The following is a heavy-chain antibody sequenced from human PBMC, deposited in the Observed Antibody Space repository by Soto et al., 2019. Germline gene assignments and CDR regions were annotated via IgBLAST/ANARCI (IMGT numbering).Heavy chain of an antibody. CDR1: GYTFTRYY. Sequence: GASVKVSCKASGYTFTRYYMHWGRQAPGQGLEWMGIINPSGGSTSYAQKFQGRVTMTRDTSTSTVYMELSSLRSEDTAVYYCARDRRAVAGIFYWGQGALVTVSS. D-gene: IGHD6-19*01. J-gene: IGHJ4*02. CDR3: ARDRRAVAGIFY. CDR2: INPSGGST. V-gene: IGHV1-46*01.